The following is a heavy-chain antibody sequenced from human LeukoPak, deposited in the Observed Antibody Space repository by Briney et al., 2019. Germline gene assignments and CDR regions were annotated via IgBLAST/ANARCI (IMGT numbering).Heavy chain of an antibody. CDR3: ARDPGYSSGWYYYFDY. CDR2: INPNSGGT. Sequence: ASVKVSCKASGYTFTGYYMHWVRQAPGQGLEWMGWINPNSGGTNYAQKFQGRVTMTRDTSISTAYMELSRLRSDDTAVYYCARDPGYSSGWYYYFDYWGQGTLVTASS. J-gene: IGHJ4*02. D-gene: IGHD6-19*01. CDR1: GYTFTGYY. V-gene: IGHV1-2*02.